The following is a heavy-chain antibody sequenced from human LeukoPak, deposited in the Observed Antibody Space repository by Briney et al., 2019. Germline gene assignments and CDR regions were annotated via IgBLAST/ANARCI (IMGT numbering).Heavy chain of an antibody. CDR1: GFTVSSNY. V-gene: IGHV3-66*01. J-gene: IGHJ4*02. CDR3: ARDPDCSGGSCMFFDY. Sequence: GGSLRLSCAASGFTVSSNYMSWVRQAPGKGLEWVSVIYSGGSTYYADSVKGRFTISRDNPKNTLYLQMNSLRAEDTAVYYCARDPDCSGGSCMFFDYWGQGTLVTVSS. D-gene: IGHD2-15*01. CDR2: IYSGGST.